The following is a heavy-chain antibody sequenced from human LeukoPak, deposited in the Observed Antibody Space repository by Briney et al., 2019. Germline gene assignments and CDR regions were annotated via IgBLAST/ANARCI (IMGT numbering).Heavy chain of an antibody. J-gene: IGHJ4*02. Sequence: PSQTLSLTCTVSGGSISSGGYYWSWIRQHPGKGLEWIGYIYYSGSTYYNPSLKSRVTISVDTSKNQFSLKLSPVTAADTAVYYCARAITVARTFDYWGQGTLVTVSS. V-gene: IGHV4-31*03. CDR2: IYYSGST. CDR1: GGSISSGGYY. D-gene: IGHD6-19*01. CDR3: ARAITVARTFDY.